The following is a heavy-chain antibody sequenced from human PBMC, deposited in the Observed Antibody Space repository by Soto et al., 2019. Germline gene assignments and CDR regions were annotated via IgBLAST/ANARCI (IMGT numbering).Heavy chain of an antibody. CDR1: GYTFTSYG. Sequence: ASVKVSCKASGYTFTSYGISWVRQAPGQGLEWMGWISAYNGNTNYAQKLQGRVTMTTDTSTSTAYMELRSLRSDDTSVYFCARVGWYSSSWYFDYWGQGTLVTVSS. V-gene: IGHV1-18*01. CDR2: ISAYNGNT. CDR3: ARVGWYSSSWYFDY. J-gene: IGHJ4*02. D-gene: IGHD6-13*01.